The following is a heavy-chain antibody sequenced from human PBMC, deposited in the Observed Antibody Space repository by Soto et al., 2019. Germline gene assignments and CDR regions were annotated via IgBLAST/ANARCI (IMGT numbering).Heavy chain of an antibody. CDR2: IKQDGSEN. CDR3: ARDHINGWKFDY. CDR1: VFTGSNYW. Sequence: GGSLRLSGAASVFTGSNYWMSWVRQAPGKGLEWVANIKQDGSENYYVDSVNGRFTTSRDNTKNSFYLQMNSLRAEDTAVYYCARDHINGWKFDYWGRGTLVTVSS. V-gene: IGHV3-7*01. J-gene: IGHJ4*02. D-gene: IGHD6-19*01.